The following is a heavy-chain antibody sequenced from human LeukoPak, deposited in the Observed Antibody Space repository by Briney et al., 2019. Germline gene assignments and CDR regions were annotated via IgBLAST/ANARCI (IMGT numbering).Heavy chain of an antibody. J-gene: IGHJ3*02. CDR2: ISRSSNYK. V-gene: IGHV3-21*04. CDR3: AKEKIYCSGGSCYHDAFDI. CDR1: GFTFSSYS. D-gene: IGHD2-15*01. Sequence: GGSLRLSCAASGFTFSSYSMNWVRQAPGKGLEWVSSISRSSNYKYYADSVKGRFTISRDNAKNSLYLQMNSLRTEDMALYYCAKEKIYCSGGSCYHDAFDIWGQGTMVTISS.